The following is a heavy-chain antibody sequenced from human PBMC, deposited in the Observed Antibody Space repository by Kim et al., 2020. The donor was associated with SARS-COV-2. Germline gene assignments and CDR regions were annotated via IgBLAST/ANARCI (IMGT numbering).Heavy chain of an antibody. CDR3: ARAAATNFDY. D-gene: IGHD2-15*01. Sequence: TYYNPSLKSRVTISVDTSKNQFSLKLSSVTAADTAVYYCARAAATNFDYWGQGTLVTVSS. J-gene: IGHJ4*02. V-gene: IGHV4-30-2*04. CDR2: T.